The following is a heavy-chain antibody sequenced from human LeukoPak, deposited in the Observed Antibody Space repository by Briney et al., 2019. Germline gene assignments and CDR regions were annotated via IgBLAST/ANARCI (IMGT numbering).Heavy chain of an antibody. Sequence: GASVKVSCKASAYTFSRSYLHWVRQAPGQGLEWMGVVNPSDGNTNYAQKFQGRVTMTRDTSTNTVYMDLNSLKSEDTAVYFCARDAPRTYDYDIGNDYWGQGTLVIVSS. V-gene: IGHV1-46*01. D-gene: IGHD3-22*01. CDR1: AYTFSRSY. CDR3: ARDAPRTYDYDIGNDY. CDR2: VNPSDGNT. J-gene: IGHJ4*02.